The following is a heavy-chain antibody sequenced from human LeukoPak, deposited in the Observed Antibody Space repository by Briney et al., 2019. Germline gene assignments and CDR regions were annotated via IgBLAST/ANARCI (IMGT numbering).Heavy chain of an antibody. Sequence: ASVKVSCKASGYTFTIYAMHWVRQAPGQRLEWMGWINAGNGNTKYSQKFQGRVTITRDTSASTAYMELSSLRSEDTAVYYCARDGDQYYFDYWGQGTLVTVSS. CDR1: GYTFTIYA. D-gene: IGHD2-21*01. V-gene: IGHV1-3*01. CDR3: ARDGDQYYFDY. CDR2: INAGNGNT. J-gene: IGHJ4*02.